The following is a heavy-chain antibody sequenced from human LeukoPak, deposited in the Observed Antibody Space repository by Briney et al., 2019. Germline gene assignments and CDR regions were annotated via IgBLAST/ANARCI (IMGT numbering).Heavy chain of an antibody. CDR1: GFTYSISA. CDR3: TSEDQGGFDY. CDR2: ISGNSITT. Sequence: GGSLRLSCAASGFTYSISAMSWVRQAPGKGLEWVATISGNSITTYYADSLKGRFTISRDASKNTLYLQMDSLRVEDTAVYYCTSEDQGGFDYWGQGTLVTVSS. J-gene: IGHJ4*02. V-gene: IGHV3-23*01. D-gene: IGHD1-26*01.